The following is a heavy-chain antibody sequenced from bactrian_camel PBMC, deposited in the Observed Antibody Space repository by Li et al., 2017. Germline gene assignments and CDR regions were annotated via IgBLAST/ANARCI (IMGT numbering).Heavy chain of an antibody. CDR1: ETRYC. D-gene: IGHD3*01. V-gene: IGHV3S53*01. CDR3: AASWDVTAREALGSIASPEFGY. Sequence: HVQLVESGGGSVQPGESLRLTCTFSETRYCMGWFRQVPGKEREGLATIDSRGITAYADSVKGRFTISKDNVLNILYLQMDNLKPEDGATYRCAASWDVTAREALGSIASPEFGYWGEGTQVTVS. J-gene: IGHJ6*01. CDR2: IDSRGIT.